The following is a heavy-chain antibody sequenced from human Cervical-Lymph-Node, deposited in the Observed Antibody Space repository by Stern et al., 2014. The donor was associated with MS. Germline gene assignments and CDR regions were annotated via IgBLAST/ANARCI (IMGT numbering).Heavy chain of an antibody. J-gene: IGHJ4*02. CDR1: GYTFTTYW. CDR2: IYVGDSET. Sequence: EVQLVESGAEVKKPGESLKISCKGAGYTFTTYWIGWVRQMPGKGLEWMGIIYVGDSETRYSPSFQGQVTISANKSISPAYLHWRSLKASDTAMYYCARSYSSSWTHYFDYWGQGTLVTVSS. V-gene: IGHV5-51*01. CDR3: ARSYSSSWTHYFDY. D-gene: IGHD6-13*01.